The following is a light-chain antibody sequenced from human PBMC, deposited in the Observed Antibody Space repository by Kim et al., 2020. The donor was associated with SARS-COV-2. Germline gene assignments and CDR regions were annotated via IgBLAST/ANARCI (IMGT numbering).Light chain of an antibody. CDR3: QGWDTGDHPDWV. CDR1: NIVGKN. Sequence: GKTATITCGRNNIVGKNDHGYQQKPGLAPVLVMSSDSNRPSGVPERFSGSGSGNTATLTISGVEAGDEADYYCQGWDTGDHPDWVFGGGTQLTVL. J-gene: IGLJ3*02. CDR2: SDS. V-gene: IGLV3-21*01.